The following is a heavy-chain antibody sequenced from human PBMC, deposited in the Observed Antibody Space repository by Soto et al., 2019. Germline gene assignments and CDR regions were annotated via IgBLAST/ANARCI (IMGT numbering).Heavy chain of an antibody. CDR2: IIPIFGTA. V-gene: IGHV1-69*13. Sequence: SVKVSCKASGGTFSSYAISWVRQAPGQGLEWMGGIIPIFGTANYAQKFQGRVTITADESTSTAYMELSSLRSEDTAVYYCARVDIVATIVDYWGQGTLVTVSS. D-gene: IGHD5-12*01. CDR3: ARVDIVATIVDY. J-gene: IGHJ4*02. CDR1: GGTFSSYA.